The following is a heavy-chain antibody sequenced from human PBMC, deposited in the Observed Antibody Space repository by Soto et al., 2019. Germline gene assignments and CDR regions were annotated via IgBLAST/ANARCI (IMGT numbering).Heavy chain of an antibody. CDR3: ARDDCSSTSCYRWSDL. CDR1: GGTFSRYA. V-gene: IGHV1-69*06. D-gene: IGHD2-2*01. CDR2: IIPIFGTA. J-gene: IGHJ5*02. Sequence: SVKVSCKASGGTFSRYAISWVRHAPGQGLEWMGGIIPIFGTANYAQKFQGIVTITADKSTSTAYMELSSLRSEDTAVYYCARDDCSSTSCYRWSDLWXQGTLITVSS.